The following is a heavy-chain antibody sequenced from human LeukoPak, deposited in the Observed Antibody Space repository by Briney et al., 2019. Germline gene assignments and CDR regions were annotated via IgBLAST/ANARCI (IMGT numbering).Heavy chain of an antibody. CDR1: GFTFGDNA. CDR2: IRGKVYGGTT. D-gene: IGHD7-27*01. Sequence: GGSLRLSCTASGFTFGDNAMSWFRLAPGKGLEWVSFIRGKVYGGTTEYAASVKGRFTISRDDSKSIAYLQMNSLKIEDTAVYYCTRGPWGDYWGQGTLVTVSS. CDR3: TRGPWGDY. V-gene: IGHV3-49*03. J-gene: IGHJ4*02.